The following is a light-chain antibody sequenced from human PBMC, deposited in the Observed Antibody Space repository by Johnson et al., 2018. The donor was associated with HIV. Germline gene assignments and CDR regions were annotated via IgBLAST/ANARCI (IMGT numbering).Light chain of an antibody. J-gene: IGLJ1*01. CDR3: GAWDSGLTAHFV. Sequence: QSVLTQPPSVSAAPGQRVTISCSGNNSNIGYNSVSWYQQVPGAAPKLLIYENNKRPSGIADRFSASKSGTSATLDITGLQTGDEADYYCGAWDSGLTAHFVFGSGTTIPVL. CDR2: ENN. V-gene: IGLV1-51*02. CDR1: NSNIGYNS.